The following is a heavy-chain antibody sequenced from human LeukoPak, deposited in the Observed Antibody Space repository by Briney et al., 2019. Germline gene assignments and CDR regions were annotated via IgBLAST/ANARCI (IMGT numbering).Heavy chain of an antibody. V-gene: IGHV3-30*18. CDR2: TSFDGAHK. CDR1: GFTFSDYG. Sequence: PGRSLRLSCAASGFTFSDYGMHWVRQAPGKGLEWLSVTSFDGAHKSSADSVKGRFTISRNNSKTTLYLQMNSLRAEDTAVYYCAKSGCGGDCSDAFDIWGQGTMVTVSS. J-gene: IGHJ3*02. D-gene: IGHD2-21*01. CDR3: AKSGCGGDCSDAFDI.